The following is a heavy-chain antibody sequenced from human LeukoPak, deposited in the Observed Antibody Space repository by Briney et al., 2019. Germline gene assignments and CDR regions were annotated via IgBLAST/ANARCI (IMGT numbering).Heavy chain of an antibody. CDR3: ARERRLLRGDAFDV. D-gene: IGHD4-23*01. CDR1: GGSLNTYY. J-gene: IGHJ3*01. V-gene: IGHV4-4*07. Sequence: SETLSLTCSVSGGSLNTYYWSWIRQPAGKGLEWIGRIYISGNTNYNPSLQSRVTMPVDTSKNQFSLKVSSVTAADTAVYYCARERRLLRGDAFDVWGQGTRVTVSS. CDR2: IYISGNT.